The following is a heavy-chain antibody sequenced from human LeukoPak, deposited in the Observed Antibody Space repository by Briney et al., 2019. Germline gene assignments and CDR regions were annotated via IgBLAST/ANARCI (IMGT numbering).Heavy chain of an antibody. D-gene: IGHD3-22*01. CDR2: IYYSGST. V-gene: IGHV4-59*12. CDR1: GGSISSYY. J-gene: IGHJ4*02. CDR3: ARDPWFYYESSGYSQA. Sequence: PSETLSLTCTVSGGSISSYYWSWIRQPPGKGLEWIGYIYYSGSTNYNPSLKSRVTISVDTSKNQLSLKLSSVTAADTAVYYCARDPWFYYESSGYSQAWGQGILVTVSS.